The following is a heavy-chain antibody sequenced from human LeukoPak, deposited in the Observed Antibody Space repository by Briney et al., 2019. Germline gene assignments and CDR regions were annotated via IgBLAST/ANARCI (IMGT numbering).Heavy chain of an antibody. CDR2: INHSGST. D-gene: IGHD5-12*01. CDR3: ARGWRWMVATGGLDY. CDR1: GGSFSGYY. Sequence: SETLSLTCAVYGGSFSGYYWSWIRQPPGKGLEWIGEINHSGSTNYNPSLKSRVTISVDTSKNQFSLKLSSVTAADTAVYYCARGWRWMVATGGLDYWGQGTPVTVSS. V-gene: IGHV4-34*01. J-gene: IGHJ4*02.